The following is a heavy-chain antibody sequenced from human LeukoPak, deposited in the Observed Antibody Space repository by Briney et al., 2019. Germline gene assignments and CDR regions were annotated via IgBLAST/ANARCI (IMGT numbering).Heavy chain of an antibody. Sequence: PSETLSLTCAVYGGSFSGYYWSWIRQPPGKGLEWIGEINHSGSTNYNPSLKSRVTISVDTSKNQFSLKLSSVTAADMAVYYCARGGYCSGGSCYPTRRAMDYWGQGTLVTVSS. J-gene: IGHJ4*02. CDR2: INHSGST. D-gene: IGHD2-15*01. V-gene: IGHV4-34*01. CDR1: GGSFSGYY. CDR3: ARGGYCSGGSCYPTRRAMDY.